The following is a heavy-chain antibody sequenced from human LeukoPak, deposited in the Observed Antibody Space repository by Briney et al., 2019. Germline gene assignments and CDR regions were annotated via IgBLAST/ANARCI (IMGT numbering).Heavy chain of an antibody. J-gene: IGHJ4*02. CDR2: ISSSSSYI. V-gene: IGHV3-21*01. D-gene: IGHD6-19*01. Sequence: PGGSLRLSCAASGFTFSSYSMNWVRQAPGKGLEWFSSISSSSSYIYYADSVKGRFTISRDNAKNSLYLQMNSLRAEDTAVYYCARTGEWLENFDYWGQGTLVTVSP. CDR3: ARTGEWLENFDY. CDR1: GFTFSSYS.